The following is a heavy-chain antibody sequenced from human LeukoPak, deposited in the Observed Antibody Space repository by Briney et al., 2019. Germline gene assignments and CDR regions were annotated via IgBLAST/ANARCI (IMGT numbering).Heavy chain of an antibody. CDR1: GFTFDDYG. Sequence: PGGSLRLSCAASGFTFDDYGMSWVRQAPGKGLEWVSGINWNGDNTGYADSVKGRFTISRDNAKNSLYLQMNSLRAEDTALYYCAREPYGDNGDRFDPWGQGTLVTVSS. J-gene: IGHJ5*02. CDR2: INWNGDNT. V-gene: IGHV3-20*04. D-gene: IGHD4-17*01. CDR3: AREPYGDNGDRFDP.